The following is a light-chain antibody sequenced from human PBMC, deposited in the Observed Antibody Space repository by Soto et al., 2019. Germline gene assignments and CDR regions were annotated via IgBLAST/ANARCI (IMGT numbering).Light chain of an antibody. CDR3: CSYAGSSLWV. J-gene: IGLJ3*02. CDR1: SSDVGVYNY. CDR2: DVI. Sequence: QSALTQPRSVSGSPGRSVTISCTGTSSDVGVYNYVSWYQQQPGKAPQLVIYDVIKRPSGVPYRFSGSKSGNTASLTISGLQAEDEADYYCCSYAGSSLWVFGGGTKVTVL. V-gene: IGLV2-11*01.